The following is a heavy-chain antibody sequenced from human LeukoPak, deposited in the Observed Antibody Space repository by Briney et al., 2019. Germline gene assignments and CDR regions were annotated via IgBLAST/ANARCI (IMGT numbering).Heavy chain of an antibody. CDR1: GLIFDDYT. CDR3: ARDYTYGFDQ. J-gene: IGHJ4*02. Sequence: GGSLRLSCAASGLIFDDYTMHWVRQAPGKGLEWVSRVKGDGSDATYADSVKGRFTISRDNAKNTLYLQMNSLRADDTAVYYCARDYTYGFDQWGQGTLVIVSS. D-gene: IGHD5-18*01. CDR2: VKGDGSDA. V-gene: IGHV3-74*01.